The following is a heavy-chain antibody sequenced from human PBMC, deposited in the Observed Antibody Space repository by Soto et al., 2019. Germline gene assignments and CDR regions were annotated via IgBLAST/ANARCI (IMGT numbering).Heavy chain of an antibody. CDR1: GYTFTNYG. D-gene: IGHD3-10*01. CDR2: ISAYNGNT. Sequence: QVQLVQSRAEVKKPGASVKVSCKASGYTFTNYGITWVRQAPGQGLEWMGWISAYNGNTNYAQKLQGRVTMTTDTSTTTAYMELRSLRSDDTAVYYCASSYYGSGTPYYYGMDVWGQGTTVTVSS. V-gene: IGHV1-18*01. J-gene: IGHJ6*02. CDR3: ASSYYGSGTPYYYGMDV.